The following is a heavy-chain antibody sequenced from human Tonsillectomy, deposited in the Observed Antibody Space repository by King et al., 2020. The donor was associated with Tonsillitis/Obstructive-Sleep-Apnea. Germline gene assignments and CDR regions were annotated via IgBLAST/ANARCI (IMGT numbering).Heavy chain of an antibody. CDR1: GFTFSTYS. V-gene: IGHV3-21*01. D-gene: IGHD4-17*01. CDR3: ASAYGDTPYYYGLDV. CDR2: ISKISTYI. J-gene: IGHJ6*02. Sequence: VQLVESGGGLVKPGGSLRLSCAASGFTFSTYSMNWVRQAPGKGLEWVSSISKISTYIKYADSMKGRFTISRDNAKNSLYLQMKSLRAEDTAVYYCASAYGDTPYYYGLDVWGQGTTVTVSS.